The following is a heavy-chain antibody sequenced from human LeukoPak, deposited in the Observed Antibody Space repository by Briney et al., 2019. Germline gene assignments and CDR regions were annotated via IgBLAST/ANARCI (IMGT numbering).Heavy chain of an antibody. CDR1: GFTFSTYW. CDR3: ARGPLGGGHLFDY. D-gene: IGHD3-16*01. J-gene: IGHJ4*02. Sequence: GGSLRLSCAASGFTFSTYWMSWVRQAPGKGLEWISYISSSSSTIYYADSVKGRFTISRDNAKNSLSLQMNSLRAEDTAVYYCARGPLGGGHLFDYWGQGTLVTVSS. V-gene: IGHV3-48*04. CDR2: ISSSSSTI.